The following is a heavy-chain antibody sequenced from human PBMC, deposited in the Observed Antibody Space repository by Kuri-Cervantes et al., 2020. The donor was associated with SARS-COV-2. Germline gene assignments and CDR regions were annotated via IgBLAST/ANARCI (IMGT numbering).Heavy chain of an antibody. CDR3: AAELVAAYGMDV. V-gene: IGHV3-33*08. CDR1: RFTFCNYA. Sequence: GGSLRLSCAASRFTFCNYASLWVRQAPGKGLEWVAVIWYDGSNKYYVDSVKGRFTISRDNSKNTLYLQMNSLRAEDTAMYYCAAELVAAYGMDVWGQGTTVTVSS. CDR2: IWYDGSNK. J-gene: IGHJ6*02. D-gene: IGHD1-7*01.